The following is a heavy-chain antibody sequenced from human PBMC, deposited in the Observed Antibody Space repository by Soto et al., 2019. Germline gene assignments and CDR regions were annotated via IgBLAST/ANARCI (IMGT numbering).Heavy chain of an antibody. D-gene: IGHD3-3*01. V-gene: IGHV4-59*08. CDR3: TRHDSNYDFWSGSPPRYGMDV. Sequence: SETLSLTCTVSGGSISSYYWSWIRQPPGKGLEWIGYISYSGSTNYNPSLKSRVTISVDTSKNQFSLKLSSVTAADTAVYYCTRHDSNYDFWSGSPPRYGMDVWGQGTTVTVSS. J-gene: IGHJ6*02. CDR1: GGSISSYY. CDR2: ISYSGST.